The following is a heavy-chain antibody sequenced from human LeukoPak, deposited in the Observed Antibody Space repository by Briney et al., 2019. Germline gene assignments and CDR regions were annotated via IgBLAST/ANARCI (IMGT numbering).Heavy chain of an antibody. J-gene: IGHJ6*02. CDR1: GFTFSDYY. CDR3: ARPHDYSNPYYYGMDV. Sequence: PGGSLRLSCAASGFTFSDYYMSWVRQAPGKGLEWVSVIYSGGSTYYADSVKGRFTISRDNSKNTLYLQMNSLRAEDTAVYYCARPHDYSNPYYYGMDVWGQGTTVTVSS. D-gene: IGHD4-11*01. CDR2: IYSGGST. V-gene: IGHV3-53*01.